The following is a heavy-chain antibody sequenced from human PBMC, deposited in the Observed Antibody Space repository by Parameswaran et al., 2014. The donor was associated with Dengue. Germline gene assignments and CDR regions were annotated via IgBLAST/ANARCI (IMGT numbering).Heavy chain of an antibody. CDR3: ARGGYDILTGYYQNYFDY. J-gene: IGHJ4*02. D-gene: IGHD3-9*01. CDR2: ISGSDGTT. Sequence: VRQAPGKGLEWISAISGSDGTTYYADSVKGRFSISRDNSKNTLYLQMNSLRAEDTAVYYCARGGYDILTGYYQNYFDYWGQGTLVTVSS. V-gene: IGHV3-23*01.